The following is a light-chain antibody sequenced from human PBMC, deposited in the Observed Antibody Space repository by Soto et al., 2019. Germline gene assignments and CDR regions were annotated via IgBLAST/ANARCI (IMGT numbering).Light chain of an antibody. CDR1: ESTNNY. CDR2: DTS. CDR3: QPYNNWPLT. Sequence: EIVMTQSPATLSVSPGERATLSCRASESTNNYLAWYQQKPGQAPRLLIYDTSTRATGVPARFSGSRSGPEFTLTINSLQSEDFAIYYCQPYNNWPLTFGGGTKVDIK. V-gene: IGKV3-15*01. J-gene: IGKJ4*01.